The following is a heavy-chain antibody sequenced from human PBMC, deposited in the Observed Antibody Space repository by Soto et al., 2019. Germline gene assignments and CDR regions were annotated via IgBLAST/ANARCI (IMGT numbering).Heavy chain of an antibody. CDR2: MNPNSGNT. Sequence: QVQLVQSGAEVKKPGASVKVSCKASGYTFTSYDINWARQATGQGLEWMGWMNPNSGNTGYAQKFQGRVTMTRNTSISTAYMELSSLRSEDTAVYYCARVHTAMVTWWFDPWGQGTLVTVSS. V-gene: IGHV1-8*01. J-gene: IGHJ5*02. D-gene: IGHD5-18*01. CDR3: ARVHTAMVTWWFDP. CDR1: GYTFTSYD.